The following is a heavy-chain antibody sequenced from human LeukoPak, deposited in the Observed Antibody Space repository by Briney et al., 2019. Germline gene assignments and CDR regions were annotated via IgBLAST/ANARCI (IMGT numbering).Heavy chain of an antibody. CDR2: IWYDGSNK. CDR1: GFTFSNAY. Sequence: GGSLRLSCAASGFTFSNAYMNWVRQAPGKGLEWVAVIWYDGSNKYYADSVKGRFTISRDNSKNTLYLQMNSLGAEDTAVYYCARAHSNAGYSLNAFDIWGQGTMVTVSS. V-gene: IGHV3-33*08. CDR3: ARAHSNAGYSLNAFDI. D-gene: IGHD5-18*01. J-gene: IGHJ3*02.